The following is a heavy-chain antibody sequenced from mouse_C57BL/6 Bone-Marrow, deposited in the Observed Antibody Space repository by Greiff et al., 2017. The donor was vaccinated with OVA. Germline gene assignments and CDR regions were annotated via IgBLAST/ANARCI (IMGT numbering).Heavy chain of an antibody. Sequence: QVQLQQPGAELVKPGASVKLSCKASGYTFTSYWMHWVKQRPGQGLEWIGEIDPSDSCTNYNQKFKGKATLTVDKSSSTAYMQLSSLTSEDSAVYDCARGNYDNDDYAMDYGGQGTSVTVSS. J-gene: IGHJ4*01. D-gene: IGHD2-4*01. CDR3: ARGNYDNDDYAMDY. CDR1: GYTFTSYW. V-gene: IGHV1-69*02. CDR2: IDPSDSCT.